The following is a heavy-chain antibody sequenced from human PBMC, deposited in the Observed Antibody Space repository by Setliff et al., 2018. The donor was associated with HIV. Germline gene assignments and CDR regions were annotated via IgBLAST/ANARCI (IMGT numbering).Heavy chain of an antibody. CDR3: AAFPTLGIYYYMDV. CDR1: GGSFSGYY. D-gene: IGHD2-15*01. CDR2: ITHNGTT. Sequence: SETLSLTCAVYGGSFSGYYWTWIRQPPGKGLEWIGEITHNGTTKYSPSLKSRVTISVDKSKKQFSLKLSSVTAADTAVYYCAAFPTLGIYYYMDVWGKGTPVTVSS. J-gene: IGHJ6*03. V-gene: IGHV4-34*01.